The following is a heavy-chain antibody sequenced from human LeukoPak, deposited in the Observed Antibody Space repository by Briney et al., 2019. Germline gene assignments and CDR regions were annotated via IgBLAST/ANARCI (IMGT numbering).Heavy chain of an antibody. J-gene: IGHJ6*02. CDR1: GFTFSTYS. CDR2: ISSNGGST. V-gene: IGHV3-64*04. D-gene: IGHD2-2*01. CDR3: AKNRDPCSSTSCFYHYGMDV. Sequence: GGSLRLSCSASGFTFSTYSMHWVRQAPGKGLEYVAAISSNGGSTFYPDSVKGRFTISRDNSKNTLYLQMNSLRAEDTAVYYCAKNRDPCSSTSCFYHYGMDVWGQGTTVTVSS.